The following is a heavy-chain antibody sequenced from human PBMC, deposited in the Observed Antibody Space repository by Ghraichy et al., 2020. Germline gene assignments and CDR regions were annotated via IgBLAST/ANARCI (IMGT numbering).Heavy chain of an antibody. V-gene: IGHV1-8*03. CDR2: MNPNSGNT. D-gene: IGHD6-13*01. CDR3: ARAGYSSSWTTIEYFQH. CDR1: GYTFTSYD. Sequence: ASVKVSCKASGYTFTSYDINWVRQATGQGLEWMGWMNPNSGNTGYAQKFQGRVTITRNTSISTAYMELSSLRSEDTAVYYCARAGYSSSWTTIEYFQHWGQGTLVTVSS. J-gene: IGHJ1*01.